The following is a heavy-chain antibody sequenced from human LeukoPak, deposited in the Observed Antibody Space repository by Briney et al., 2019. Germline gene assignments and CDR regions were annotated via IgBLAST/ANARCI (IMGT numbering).Heavy chain of an antibody. J-gene: IGHJ4*02. Sequence: GGSLRLSCAASGFTFSSYWMSWVRQAPGKGLEWVANIKQDGSEKYYVDPVKGRFTISRDNAKNSLYLQMNSLRAEDTAVYYCARDTLGEGEDANYAVYYFDYWGQGTPVTVSS. D-gene: IGHD4/OR15-4a*01. CDR2: IKQDGSEK. CDR1: GFTFSSYW. V-gene: IGHV3-7*01. CDR3: ARDTLGEGEDANYAVYYFDY.